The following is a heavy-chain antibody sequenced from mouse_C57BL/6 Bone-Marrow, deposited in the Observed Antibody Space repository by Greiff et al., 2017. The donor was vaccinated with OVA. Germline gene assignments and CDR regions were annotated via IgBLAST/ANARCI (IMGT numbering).Heavy chain of an antibody. V-gene: IGHV3-3*01. J-gene: IGHJ4*01. D-gene: IGHD1-1*01. CDR2: TFYSGIT. CDR1: GFSINSYCY. CDR3: ARSGYGSSYDYYDMDY. Sequence: EVQVVESGPSLVRPSQTLSLTCTVTGFSINSYCYWIWIRQFPGNKLEYIGYTFYSGITYYNPSLESRTYITRDTSKNQFSLKLSSVTTEDTDTYYCARSGYGSSYDYYDMDYWGQGTSVTVSS.